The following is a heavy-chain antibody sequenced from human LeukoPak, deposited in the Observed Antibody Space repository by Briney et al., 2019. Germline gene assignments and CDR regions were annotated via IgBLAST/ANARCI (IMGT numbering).Heavy chain of an antibody. Sequence: GASVKVSCKASGYTFTSYAISWVRQAPGQGLEWMGWISTYNGHTNCAQKLQGRVTMTTDTSTSTAYMELRSLRSDDTAVYYCARDSSWNYYDSSGHFDYWGQGTLVTVSS. CDR3: ARDSSWNYYDSSGHFDY. J-gene: IGHJ4*02. D-gene: IGHD3-22*01. CDR2: ISTYNGHT. V-gene: IGHV1-18*01. CDR1: GYTFTSYA.